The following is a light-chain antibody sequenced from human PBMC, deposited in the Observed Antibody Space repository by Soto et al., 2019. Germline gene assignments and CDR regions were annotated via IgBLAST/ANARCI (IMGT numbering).Light chain of an antibody. Sequence: EVVLTQSPATLSLSPGERATLSCRASQRITSYLAWYQQKPGQAPRLLIYDASNRATGIPARFSGSGSGTDFTLTISSLEPEDFAVYYCQQSSNWPRGLTFGGGTKVDIK. CDR3: QQSSNWPRGLT. CDR1: QRITSY. V-gene: IGKV3-11*01. J-gene: IGKJ4*01. CDR2: DAS.